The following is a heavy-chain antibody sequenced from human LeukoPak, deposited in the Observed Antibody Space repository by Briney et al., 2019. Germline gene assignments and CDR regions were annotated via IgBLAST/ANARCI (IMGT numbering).Heavy chain of an antibody. Sequence: GASVKVSCKASGYTFTSYDINWVRQATGQGLEGMGWMNPNSGNTGYAQKFQGRVTMTRNTSISTAYMELSSLRSEDTAVYYCARGGPDYDFWSGYYVPFDPWGQGTLVTVSS. CDR2: MNPNSGNT. CDR3: ARGGPDYDFWSGYYVPFDP. J-gene: IGHJ5*02. D-gene: IGHD3-3*01. CDR1: GYTFTSYD. V-gene: IGHV1-8*01.